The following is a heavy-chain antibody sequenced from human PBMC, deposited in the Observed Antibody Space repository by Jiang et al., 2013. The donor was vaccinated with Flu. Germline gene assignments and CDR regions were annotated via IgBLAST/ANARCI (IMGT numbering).Heavy chain of an antibody. CDR2: ISSNGGST. J-gene: IGHJ6*02. D-gene: IGHD4-17*01. V-gene: IGHV3-64*01. CDR3: AKEMDGDYVGSYYYGMDV. Sequence: ISSNGGSTYYANSVKGRFTISRDNSKNTLYLQMNSLRAEDTAVYYCAKEMDGDYVGSYYYGMDVWGQGTTVTVSS.